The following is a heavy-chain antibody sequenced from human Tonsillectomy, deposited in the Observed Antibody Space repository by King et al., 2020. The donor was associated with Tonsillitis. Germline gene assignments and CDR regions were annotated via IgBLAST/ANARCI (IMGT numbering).Heavy chain of an antibody. V-gene: IGHV4-31*03. CDR3: ARERYYYDSSGYSAFDY. D-gene: IGHD3-22*01. J-gene: IGHJ4*02. CDR2: IYYSGST. Sequence: PLQESGPGLVKPSQTLSLTCTVSGGSICSGGYHWSWIRQHPGKGLEWIGYIYYSGSTYYNPSLKSRVTISVDTSKNQFSLKLSSVTAADTAVYYCARERYYYDSSGYSAFDYGGQGTLAT. CDR1: GGSICSGGYH.